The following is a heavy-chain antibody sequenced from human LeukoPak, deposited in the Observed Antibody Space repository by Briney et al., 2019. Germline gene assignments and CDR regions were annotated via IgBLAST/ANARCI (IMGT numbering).Heavy chain of an antibody. V-gene: IGHV3-23*01. CDR2: ISGSGGST. CDR1: GFTFSSYA. CDR3: AKDGDDYGDYVDYYYYYYMDV. D-gene: IGHD4-17*01. J-gene: IGHJ6*03. Sequence: GGSLRLSCAASGFTFSSYAMSWVRQAPGKGLEWVSAISGSGGSTCYADSVKGRFTISRDNSKNTLYLQMNSLRAEDTAVYYCAKDGDDYGDYVDYYYYYYMDVWGKGTTVTVSS.